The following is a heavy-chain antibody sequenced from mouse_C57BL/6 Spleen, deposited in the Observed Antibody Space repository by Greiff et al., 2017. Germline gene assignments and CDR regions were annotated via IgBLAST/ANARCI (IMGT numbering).Heavy chain of an antibody. D-gene: IGHD4-1*01. CDR2: IHPNNGGT. V-gene: IGHV1-26*01. Sequence: LMEPGASVKISCKASGYTFTDYYMNWVKQSHGKSLEWTGDIHPNNGGTSYNQKFKGKATLTVDKSSSTAYMELRGLTSEDSAVYYCAGSGGGFAYWGQGTLVTVSA. CDR1: GYTFTDYY. CDR3: AGSGGGFAY. J-gene: IGHJ3*01.